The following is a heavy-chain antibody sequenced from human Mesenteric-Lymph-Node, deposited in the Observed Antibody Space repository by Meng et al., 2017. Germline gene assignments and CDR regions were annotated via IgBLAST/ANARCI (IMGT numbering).Heavy chain of an antibody. V-gene: IGHV4-4*02. CDR3: GRDQGRQLINH. J-gene: IGHJ4*02. D-gene: IGHD1-1*01. Sequence: VPPQEPGPGLGKPSRALTLTSPGSGVSISGDIWWSWVLQPPGKGLEWIGEVYHRGDTNYNPSLKSRVVISVDRSKNQFSLNLSSVTAADTAVYYCGRDQGRQLINHWGQGTLVTVSS. CDR1: GVSISGDIW. CDR2: VYHRGDT.